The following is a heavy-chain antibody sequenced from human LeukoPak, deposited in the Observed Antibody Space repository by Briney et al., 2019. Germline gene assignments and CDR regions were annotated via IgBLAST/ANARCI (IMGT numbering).Heavy chain of an antibody. V-gene: IGHV3-23*01. D-gene: IGHD6-13*01. CDR1: GFTFSSYA. Sequence: GGSLRLSCAASGFTFSSYAMSWVRQAPGKGLEWVSAIGGSGGSTYYADSVKGRFTISRDNSKNTLYLQMNSLRAEDTAVYYCAKGVAAAGIFDYWGQGTLVTVSS. J-gene: IGHJ4*02. CDR2: IGGSGGST. CDR3: AKGVAAAGIFDY.